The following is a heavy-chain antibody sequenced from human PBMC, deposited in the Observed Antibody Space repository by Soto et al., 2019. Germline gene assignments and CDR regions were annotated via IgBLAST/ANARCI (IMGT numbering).Heavy chain of an antibody. V-gene: IGHV3-7*03. D-gene: IGHD3-10*01. CDR1: GFTFSDYW. CDR2: IKEDGSEN. J-gene: IGHJ4*02. Sequence: PGWSLRLSCGGSGFTFSDYWMSWVRQAPGKGLEWVANIKEDGSENYYGDAVKGRFTISRDNAKNSLYLHMNSQRAEATAVYYCAIVRGSLFRKTLLYCRPGALQTVST. CDR3: AIVRGSLFRKTLLY.